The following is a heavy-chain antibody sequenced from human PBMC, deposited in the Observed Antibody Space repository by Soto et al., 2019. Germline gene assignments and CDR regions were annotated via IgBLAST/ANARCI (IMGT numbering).Heavy chain of an antibody. J-gene: IGHJ4*02. V-gene: IGHV1-69*13. Sequence: SVKVSCKGSGGTFSSYAISWVRQAPGQGLEWMGGIIPIFGTANYAQKFQGRVTITADESTSTAYMELSSLRSEDTAVYYCARDHIKPVYCSSTSCYRSKRLDYWGQGTLVTGSS. CDR1: GGTFSSYA. D-gene: IGHD2-2*01. CDR3: ARDHIKPVYCSSTSCYRSKRLDY. CDR2: IIPIFGTA.